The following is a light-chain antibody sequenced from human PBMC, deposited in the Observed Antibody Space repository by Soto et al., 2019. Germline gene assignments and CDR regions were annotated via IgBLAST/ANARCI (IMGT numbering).Light chain of an antibody. Sequence: QSALTQPASVSGSPGQSITISCTGTSSDIGGSNYVSWYQQHPGKAPKLIIYEVTNRPSGVSDRFSGSKSDNTASLIISGLQAEDEAQYYCSSYRITTGVFGSGTKLTVL. CDR3: SSYRITTGV. CDR2: EVT. J-gene: IGLJ1*01. CDR1: SSDIGGSNY. V-gene: IGLV2-14*01.